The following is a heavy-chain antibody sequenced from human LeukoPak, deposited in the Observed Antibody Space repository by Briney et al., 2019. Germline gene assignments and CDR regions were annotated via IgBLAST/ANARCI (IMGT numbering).Heavy chain of an antibody. D-gene: IGHD5-18*01. Sequence: ASVKVSCKASGGTFSSYAISWVRQAPGQGLEWMGRIIPILGIANYAQKFQGRVTITADKSTSTAYMELSSLGSEDTAVYYCARGGRFGSDTAMVRYLIDYWGQGTLVTVSS. CDR1: GGTFSSYA. CDR2: IIPILGIA. V-gene: IGHV1-69*04. CDR3: ARGGRFGSDTAMVRYLIDY. J-gene: IGHJ4*02.